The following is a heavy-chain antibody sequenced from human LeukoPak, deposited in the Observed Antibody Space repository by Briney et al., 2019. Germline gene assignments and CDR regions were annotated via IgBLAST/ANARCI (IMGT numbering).Heavy chain of an antibody. CDR1: GFTFSSSA. CDR2: ISGSGGST. D-gene: IGHD3-22*01. V-gene: IGHV3-23*01. CDR3: ARDRGTMIVVVIFDY. Sequence: QPGGSLRLSCAASGFTFSSSAMSWVRQAPGKGLEWVSVISGSGGSTYYADSVKGRFTISRDNSKNTLYLQMNSLRAEDTAVYYCARDRGTMIVVVIFDYWGQGTLVTVSS. J-gene: IGHJ4*02.